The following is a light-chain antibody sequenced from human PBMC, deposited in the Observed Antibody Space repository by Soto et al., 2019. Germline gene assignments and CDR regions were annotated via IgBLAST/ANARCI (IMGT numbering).Light chain of an antibody. CDR1: QSVSSY. CDR2: DAS. Sequence: EIVLTQSPATLSLSPGERATLSCRASQSVSSYLAWYQQKPGQAPRLLIYDASNRATVIPARFSGSGSGTDFTLTLSSLEPEDFAVYYCQQRSNWPPYTFGQGTKLEIK. V-gene: IGKV3-11*01. CDR3: QQRSNWPPYT. J-gene: IGKJ2*01.